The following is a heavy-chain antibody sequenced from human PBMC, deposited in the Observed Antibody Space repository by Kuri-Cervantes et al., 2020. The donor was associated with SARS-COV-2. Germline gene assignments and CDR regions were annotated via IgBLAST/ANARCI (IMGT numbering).Heavy chain of an antibody. CDR1: GFTVSSNY. Sequence: GGSLRLSCAASGFTVSSNYMSRVRQAPGKGLEWVSVIYSGGGTYYADSVKGRFTISRDNYKNTLYLQMNSLRAEDTAVYYCARRESWKGDFDIWGQGTMVTVSS. D-gene: IGHD1-1*01. J-gene: IGHJ3*02. CDR3: ARRESWKGDFDI. CDR2: IYSGGGT. V-gene: IGHV3-53*01.